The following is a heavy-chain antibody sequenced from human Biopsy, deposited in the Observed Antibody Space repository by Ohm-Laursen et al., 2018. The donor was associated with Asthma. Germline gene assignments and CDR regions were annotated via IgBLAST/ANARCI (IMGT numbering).Heavy chain of an antibody. CDR1: GFTFMGYH. Sequence: ASVKVSCKASGFTFMGYHIFWMRQAPGQGLEWMGRINPNGGGTHYSQKFQGRVTLTRDTSISTAYMDLSALTSDDTAVYYCARGQKSPGDRWFDPWGQGTLVTVSS. CDR3: ARGQKSPGDRWFDP. CDR2: INPNGGGT. V-gene: IGHV1-2*06. D-gene: IGHD7-27*01. J-gene: IGHJ5*02.